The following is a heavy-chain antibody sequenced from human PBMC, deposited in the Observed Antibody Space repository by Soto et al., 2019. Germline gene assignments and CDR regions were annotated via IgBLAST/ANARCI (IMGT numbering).Heavy chain of an antibody. V-gene: IGHV1-2*04. D-gene: IGHD6-13*01. CDR3: ERHRGIAAAVDAYDI. CDR2: INPNSGGT. J-gene: IGHJ3*02. Sequence: ASVKVSCKASGYTFTGYYMHWVRQAPGQGLEWMGWINPNSGGTNYAQKFQGWVTMTRDTSISTAYMELSRLRSDDTAVYYCERHRGIAAAVDAYDIWGQGTMVTVSS. CDR1: GYTFTGYY.